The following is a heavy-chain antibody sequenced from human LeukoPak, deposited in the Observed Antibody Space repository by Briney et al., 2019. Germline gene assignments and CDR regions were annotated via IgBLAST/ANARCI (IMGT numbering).Heavy chain of an antibody. CDR3: AREEGYYDSSGYYDYGMDV. CDR2: ISSSGSTI. V-gene: IGHV3-11*01. J-gene: IGHJ6*02. D-gene: IGHD3-22*01. CDR1: GFTFSDYY. Sequence: GGSLLLSCAASGFTFSDYYMSWIRQAPGKGLEWVSYISSSGSTIYYADSVKGRFTISRDNAKNSLYLQMNSLRAEDTAVYYCAREEGYYDSSGYYDYGMDVWGQGTTVTVSS.